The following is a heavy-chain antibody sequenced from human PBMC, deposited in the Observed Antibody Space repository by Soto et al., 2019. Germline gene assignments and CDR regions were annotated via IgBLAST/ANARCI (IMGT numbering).Heavy chain of an antibody. V-gene: IGHV3-11*06. CDR3: ARDLSSSSTNYFDS. Sequence: GGSLRLSCAASGFTFSDYYMSWIRQAPGKGLEWLSYISSSSSYTNYADSVKGRFTIPRDNAKNSLFLQMNSLRADDTAVYYCARDLSSSSTNYFDSWGQGTLVTVSS. CDR2: ISSSSSYT. J-gene: IGHJ4*02. CDR1: GFTFSDYY.